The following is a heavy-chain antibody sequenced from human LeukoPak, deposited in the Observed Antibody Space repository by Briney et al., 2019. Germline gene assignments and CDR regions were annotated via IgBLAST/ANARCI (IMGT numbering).Heavy chain of an antibody. CDR1: GFTFSSYW. Sequence: GGSLRLSCAASGFTFSSYWMHWVRQAPGKGLVWVSRINSDGSSTSYADPVKGRFTISRDNAKNTLYLQMNSLRAEDTAVYYCARGIAVAESYYYYYMDVWAKGTTVTVSS. D-gene: IGHD6-19*01. CDR3: ARGIAVAESYYYYYMDV. J-gene: IGHJ6*03. V-gene: IGHV3-74*01. CDR2: INSDGSST.